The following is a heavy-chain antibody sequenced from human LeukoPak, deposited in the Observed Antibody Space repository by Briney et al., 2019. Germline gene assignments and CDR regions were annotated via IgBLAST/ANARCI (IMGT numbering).Heavy chain of an antibody. CDR2: ISSSSSYI. D-gene: IGHD3-22*01. Sequence: GGSLRLSCAASGFTFNSYSMNWVRQAPGKGLEWVSSISSSSSYIYYADSVKGRFTISRDNAKNSLYLQMNSLRAEDTAVYYCASAKYYYDSSGYSNWGQGTLVTVSS. CDR3: ASAKYYYDSSGYSN. CDR1: GFTFNSYS. J-gene: IGHJ4*02. V-gene: IGHV3-21*01.